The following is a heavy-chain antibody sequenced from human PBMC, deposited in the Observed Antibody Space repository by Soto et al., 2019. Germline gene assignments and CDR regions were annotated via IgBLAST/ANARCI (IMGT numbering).Heavy chain of an antibody. Sequence: QVQLVQSGADVKKPGASVKVSCKASGNTFTGYYIHWVRQAPGQGLEWMGWINPNTGGTNCAHKFQGWVTMTRDTSISTAYMELSRLKSDDTAVYYCARIGTYVVDNWGQGTLVTVAS. CDR1: GNTFTGYY. CDR2: INPNTGGT. CDR3: ARIGTYVVDN. V-gene: IGHV1-2*04. D-gene: IGHD1-26*01. J-gene: IGHJ4*02.